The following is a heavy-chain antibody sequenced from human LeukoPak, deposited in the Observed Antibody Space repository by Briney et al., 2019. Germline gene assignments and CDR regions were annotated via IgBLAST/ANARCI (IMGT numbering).Heavy chain of an antibody. D-gene: IGHD2-15*01. CDR2: ISWNSGSI. V-gene: IGHV3-9*01. CDR3: AKGPWYDY. J-gene: IGHJ4*02. Sequence: GGSLRLSCAASGFTFDDYAMHWVRQAPGKGLEWVSGISWNSGSIGYADSVKGRFTISRDNAKNSLYLQMNSLRAEDTALYYCAKGPWYDYWGQGTVVTVSS. CDR1: GFTFDDYA.